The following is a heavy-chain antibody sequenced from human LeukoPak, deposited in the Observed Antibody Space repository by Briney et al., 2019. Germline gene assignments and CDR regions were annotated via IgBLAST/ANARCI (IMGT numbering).Heavy chain of an antibody. J-gene: IGHJ4*02. V-gene: IGHV3-9*01. D-gene: IGHD4-23*01. Sequence: PGRSLRLSCAASGFTFDDYAMHWVRQAPGKGLEWVSGISWNSGSIGYADSVKGRFTISRDNAKNSLYLQMNSLRAEDTAVYYCARDQSRRGNSPTLDFDYWGQGTLVTVSS. CDR2: ISWNSGSI. CDR3: ARDQSRRGNSPTLDFDY. CDR1: GFTFDDYA.